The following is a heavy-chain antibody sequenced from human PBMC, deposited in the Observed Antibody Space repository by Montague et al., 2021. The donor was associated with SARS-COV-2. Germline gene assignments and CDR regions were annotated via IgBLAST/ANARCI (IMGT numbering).Heavy chain of an antibody. CDR2: IYYRGST. Sequence: SETLSLTCTVSGGSISSSSYYWAWIRQPPGKGLEWIGSIYYRGSTYYNPSLKSRVTISVDTSKNQFSLTLTSVTAADTAVYYCATQDAPSGWIPCPFDFWGQGTLVSVSS. J-gene: IGHJ4*02. V-gene: IGHV4-39*01. CDR1: GGSISSSSYY. CDR3: ATQDAPSGWIPCPFDF. D-gene: IGHD6-19*01.